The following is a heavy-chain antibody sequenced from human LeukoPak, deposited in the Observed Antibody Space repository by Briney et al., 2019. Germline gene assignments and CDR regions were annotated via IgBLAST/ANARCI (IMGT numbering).Heavy chain of an antibody. J-gene: IGHJ4*02. V-gene: IGHV4-59*12. CDR1: GGSISSYF. CDR2: IYYSGST. D-gene: IGHD1-26*01. Sequence: SETLSLTCTVSGGSISSYFWSWVRQPPGKGLEWIGYIYYSGSTNYNPSLKSRVTMSVDTSKNQFSLKVSSLTAADTAVYYCARSSNSGSYMAPFDYWGQGTLVTVSS. CDR3: ARSSNSGSYMAPFDY.